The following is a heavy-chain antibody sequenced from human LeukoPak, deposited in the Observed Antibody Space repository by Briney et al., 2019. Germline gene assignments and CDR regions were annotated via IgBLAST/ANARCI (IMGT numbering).Heavy chain of an antibody. CDR1: GGSTGSGSYN. D-gene: IGHD3-9*01. CDR2: IYTSGST. CDR3: ARDYDILTGYWAFDY. J-gene: IGHJ4*02. V-gene: IGHV4-61*02. Sequence: SETLSLTCTVSGGSTGSGSYNWSWIRQPAGKGLEWIGRIYTSGSTNYNPSLKSRVTISVDTSKNQFSLKLSSVTAADMAVYYCARDYDILTGYWAFDYWGQGTLVTVSS.